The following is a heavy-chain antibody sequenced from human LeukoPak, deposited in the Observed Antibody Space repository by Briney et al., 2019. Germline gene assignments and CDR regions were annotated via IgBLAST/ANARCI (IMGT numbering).Heavy chain of an antibody. V-gene: IGHV3-30*03. CDR3: ARDLGQQWLVYYYYGMDV. CDR1: GFTFSNYG. J-gene: IGHJ6*02. Sequence: PGRSLRLSCAASGFTFSNYGMHWVRQAPGKGLEWVAVISYDGSNKYYADSVKGRFTISRDNSKNTLYLQMNSLRAEDTAVYYCARDLGQQWLVYYYYGMDVWGQGTTVTVSS. CDR2: ISYDGSNK. D-gene: IGHD6-19*01.